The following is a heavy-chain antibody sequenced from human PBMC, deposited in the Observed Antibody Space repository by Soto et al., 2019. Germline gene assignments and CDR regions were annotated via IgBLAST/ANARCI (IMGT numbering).Heavy chain of an antibody. V-gene: IGHV1-18*01. CDR1: GYTFTRSG. Sequence: ASVKVSCKASGYTFTRSGISWVRQAPGQGLEWMGWISTYNGDTNYAQTFQGRVTMTTDTSTRTAYMELKSLRSDDTAVYYCAREGYYSGSGSYSPPRYYGMDVWGQGTTVTVSS. CDR2: ISTYNGDT. J-gene: IGHJ6*02. CDR3: AREGYYSGSGSYSPPRYYGMDV. D-gene: IGHD3-10*01.